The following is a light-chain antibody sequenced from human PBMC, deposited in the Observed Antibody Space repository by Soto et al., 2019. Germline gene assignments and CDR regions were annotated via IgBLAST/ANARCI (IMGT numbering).Light chain of an antibody. CDR1: IIYFCGSAY. Sequence: QSSLTHPSSVSGSPVQSITISFTVTIIYFCGSAYVSWYQQFPGNVPRLLIYKVTNRPSGVSNRFSGSKSGNTAYLTISGLQVEEEAEYFCFSFTTTSTHVFGTGTKVNVL. J-gene: IGLJ1*01. CDR3: FSFTTTSTHV. CDR2: KVT. V-gene: IGLV2-14*01.